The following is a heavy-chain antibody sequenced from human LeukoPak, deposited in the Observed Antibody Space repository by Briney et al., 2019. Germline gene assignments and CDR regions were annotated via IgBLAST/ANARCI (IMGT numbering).Heavy chain of an antibody. CDR2: IYNSGST. Sequence: PSETLSLTCTVSGGSISSYYWSWIRQPPGKGLEWIGYIYNSGSTKYNPSLKSRVTMSVDTSKNQFSLKLRSVTAADTAVYYCVRTYCTTTSCYRDTSDIWGQGTMVTVSS. J-gene: IGHJ3*02. V-gene: IGHV4-59*08. CDR3: VRTYCTTTSCYRDTSDI. D-gene: IGHD2-2*01. CDR1: GGSISSYY.